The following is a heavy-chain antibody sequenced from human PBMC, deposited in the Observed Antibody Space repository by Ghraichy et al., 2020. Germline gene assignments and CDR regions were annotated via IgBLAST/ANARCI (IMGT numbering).Heavy chain of an antibody. J-gene: IGHJ6*02. D-gene: IGHD3-3*01. CDR2: ISSSSSYI. V-gene: IGHV3-21*01. CDR3: ARDGPGLRFLEWFSYYYGMDV. CDR1: GFTFSSYS. Sequence: GGSLRLSCAASGFTFSSYSMNWVRQAPGKGLEWVSSISSSSSYIYYADSVKGRFTISRDNAKNSLYLQMNSLRAEDTAVYYCARDGPGLRFLEWFSYYYGMDVWGQGTTVTVSS.